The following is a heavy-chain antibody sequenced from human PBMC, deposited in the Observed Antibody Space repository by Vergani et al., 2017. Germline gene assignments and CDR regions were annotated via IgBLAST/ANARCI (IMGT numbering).Heavy chain of an antibody. CDR1: GGTFSSYA. Sequence: QVQLVQSGAEVKKPGSSVKVSCKASGGTFSSYAISWVRQAPGQGLECMGRIIPIFGTANYAQKFQGRVTITADESTSTAYMGLSSLRSEDTAVYYCASWGGVGYRKTPDYFDYWSQGSLVTVSS. V-gene: IGHV1-69*13. J-gene: IGHJ4*02. CDR3: ASWGGVGYRKTPDYFDY. CDR2: IIPIFGTA. D-gene: IGHD1-14*01.